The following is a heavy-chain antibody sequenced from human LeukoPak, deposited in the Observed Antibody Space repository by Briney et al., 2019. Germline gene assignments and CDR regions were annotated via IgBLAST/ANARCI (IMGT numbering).Heavy chain of an antibody. J-gene: IGHJ6*01. D-gene: IGHD3-10*01. V-gene: IGHV3-9*01. CDR1: GFTFDDYA. CDR3: AKELLTVRGVTGYYGMDV. Sequence: PGGSLRLSCAASGFTFDDYAMHWVRQAPGKGLEWVSGICWDSGSIDYADSVRSRFTISRDNAKNSLYLQMNSLREEETALYYSAKELLTVRGVTGYYGMDVGGQRTTVTLSS. CDR2: ICWDSGSI.